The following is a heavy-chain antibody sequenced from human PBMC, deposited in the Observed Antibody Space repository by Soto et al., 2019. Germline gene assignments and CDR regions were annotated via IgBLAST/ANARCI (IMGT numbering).Heavy chain of an antibody. D-gene: IGHD3-16*01. Sequence: QVQLVESGGGVVQPGRSLRLSCAASGFTFSSYGMHWVRQAPGKGLEWVAVISYDGSNKYYADSVKGRFTISRDNSTNTRYLQMNSLRAEDTAVYYCAKPLGDDAFDIWGQGTMVTVSS. V-gene: IGHV3-30*18. CDR2: ISYDGSNK. CDR3: AKPLGDDAFDI. CDR1: GFTFSSYG. J-gene: IGHJ3*02.